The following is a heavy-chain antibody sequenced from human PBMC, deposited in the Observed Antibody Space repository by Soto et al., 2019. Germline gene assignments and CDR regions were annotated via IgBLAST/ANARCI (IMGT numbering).Heavy chain of an antibody. V-gene: IGHV4-59*02. J-gene: IGHJ3*02. CDR2: IYYSGST. CDR1: RRTVMGNY. D-gene: IGHD3-22*01. Sequence: SRTLPAPRRTVMGNYVVWNPTTTRRGLEWIGYIYYSGSTNYNPSLKSRVTISVDTSKNQFSLKLSSATAADTAVYYCARGTPSYYYDSGGYYYAVDRWGQGIMVPFSA. CDR3: ARGTPSYYYDSGGYYYAVDR.